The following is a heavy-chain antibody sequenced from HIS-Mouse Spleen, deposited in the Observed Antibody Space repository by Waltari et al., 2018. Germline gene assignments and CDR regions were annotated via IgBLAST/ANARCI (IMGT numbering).Heavy chain of an antibody. Sequence: QVQLVESGGGVVQLGRYLRLSGAAYGFTFSSYAMRWVRQAPGKGLGWVAVISYDGSNKYYADSVKGRFTISRDNSKNTLYLQMNSLRAEDTAVYYCASHHIAALDYWGQGTLVTVSS. CDR3: ASHHIAALDY. CDR2: ISYDGSNK. D-gene: IGHD6-6*01. CDR1: GFTFSSYA. J-gene: IGHJ4*02. V-gene: IGHV3-30-3*01.